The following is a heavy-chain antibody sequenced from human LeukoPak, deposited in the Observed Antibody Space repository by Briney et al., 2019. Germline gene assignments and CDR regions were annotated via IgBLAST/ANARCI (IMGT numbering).Heavy chain of an antibody. D-gene: IGHD3-22*01. V-gene: IGHV4-61*02. CDR2: IYTSGST. CDR3: ARVNYSDSSGRPFDS. J-gene: IGHJ4*02. Sequence: PSQTLSLTCTVSGGSISSGSYYWTWIRQPAGKGLEWIGRIYTSGSTNYNPSLKRRVTIPMDTSKNQFSLILSSVTAADTAVYYCARVNYSDSSGRPFDSWGQGTLVTVSS. CDR1: GGSISSGSYY.